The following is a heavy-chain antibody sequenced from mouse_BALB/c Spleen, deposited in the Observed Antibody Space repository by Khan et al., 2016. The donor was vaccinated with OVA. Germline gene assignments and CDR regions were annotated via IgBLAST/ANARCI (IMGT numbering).Heavy chain of an antibody. CDR3: ARGGYDNHAIDY. V-gene: IGHV1S132*01. Sequence: QVQLKQSGAELVRPGASVKLSCKTSGYIFTSYWIHWVKQRSGQGLEWIARIYPGTGSTYYNEKFKGEATLTADTSSGTAYMQLSSLKSEDSAVYCCARGGYDNHAIDYWGQGTSVTVSS. CDR1: GYIFTSYW. CDR2: IYPGTGST. J-gene: IGHJ4*01. D-gene: IGHD2-10*02.